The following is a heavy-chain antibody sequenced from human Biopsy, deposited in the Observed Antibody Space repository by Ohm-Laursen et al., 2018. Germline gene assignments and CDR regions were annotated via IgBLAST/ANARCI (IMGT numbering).Heavy chain of an antibody. CDR3: ARDFNYDGGGSFNFDY. Sequence: GSSVKVSCKASGGTFTNYAISWVRQAPGQGLEWMGWMNPNSGNTGYAQKFQGRVTMTRNTSISTAYMELSSLTSVDTAVYYCARDFNYDGGGSFNFDYWGQGTLVTVSS. D-gene: IGHD3-22*01. J-gene: IGHJ4*02. CDR2: MNPNSGNT. V-gene: IGHV1-8*02. CDR1: GGTFTNYA.